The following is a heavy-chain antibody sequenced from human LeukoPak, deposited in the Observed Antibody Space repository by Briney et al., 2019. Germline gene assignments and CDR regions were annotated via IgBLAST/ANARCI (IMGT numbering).Heavy chain of an antibody. Sequence: PGGSLRLSCAASGFTFSSYSMNWVRQAPGKGLEWVSSISSSSSYIYYADSVKGRFTISRDNAKNSLYLQMNSLRAEDTAVYYCARDPAFWSGSAGVDYWGQETLVTVSS. CDR2: ISSSSSYI. J-gene: IGHJ4*02. CDR3: ARDPAFWSGSAGVDY. D-gene: IGHD3-3*01. CDR1: GFTFSSYS. V-gene: IGHV3-21*01.